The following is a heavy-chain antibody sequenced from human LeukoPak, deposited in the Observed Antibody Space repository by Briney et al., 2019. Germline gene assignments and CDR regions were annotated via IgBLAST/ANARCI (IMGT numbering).Heavy chain of an antibody. Sequence: PSETLSLTCSVSGGSISTYYWTWIRQPPGKGLEWIGYIYYSGSTNYNPSLKSRVTISLDTSKNQFSLKLSSVTAADTAVYYYARAILSGYPDSWGQGTLVIVFS. CDR2: IYYSGST. CDR1: GGSISTYY. CDR3: ARAILSGYPDS. J-gene: IGHJ4*02. V-gene: IGHV4-59*01. D-gene: IGHD3-3*01.